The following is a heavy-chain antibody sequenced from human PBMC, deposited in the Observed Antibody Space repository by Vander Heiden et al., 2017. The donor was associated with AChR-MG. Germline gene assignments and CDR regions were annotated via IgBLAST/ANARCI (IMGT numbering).Heavy chain of an antibody. CDR2: IKSKTDGGTT. CDR1: GFTFSNAW. V-gene: IGHV3-15*01. CDR3: TSPDEEDYYYYMDV. Sequence: EVQLVESGGGLVKPGGSLRLSCAASGFTFSNAWMSWVRQAPGKGLEWVGRIKSKTDGGTTDYAAPVKGRFTISRDDSKNTLYLQMNSLKTEDTAVYYCTSPDEEDYYYYMDVWGKGTTVTVSS. J-gene: IGHJ6*03.